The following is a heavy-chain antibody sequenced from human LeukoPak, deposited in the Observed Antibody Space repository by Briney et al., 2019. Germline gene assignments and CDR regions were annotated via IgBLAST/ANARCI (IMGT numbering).Heavy chain of an antibody. V-gene: IGHV3-21*01. J-gene: IGHJ4*02. CDR3: AMGIAAAGYFDY. Sequence: GGSLRLSCAASGFTFSSYSLNWVRQAPGKGLEWVSSISSSNSYIYYADSVKGRFTISRDNAKNSLYLQMNSLRAEDTAVYYCAMGIAAAGYFDYWGQGTLVTVSS. CDR2: ISSSNSYI. CDR1: GFTFSSYS. D-gene: IGHD6-13*01.